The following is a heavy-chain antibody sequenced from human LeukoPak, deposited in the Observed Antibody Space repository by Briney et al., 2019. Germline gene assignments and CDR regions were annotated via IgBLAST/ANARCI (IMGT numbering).Heavy chain of an antibody. CDR2: ISGSGGST. Sequence: PGGSLRLSCAASGFTFSSYGMSWVRQAPGKGLEGVSAISGSGGSTYYADSVNGRFTISRDNSKNTLYLQMNSLRAEDTAVYYCVKAAPDYGVFDYWGQGTLVTVSS. D-gene: IGHD4-17*01. CDR1: GFTFSSYG. V-gene: IGHV3-23*01. CDR3: VKAAPDYGVFDY. J-gene: IGHJ4*02.